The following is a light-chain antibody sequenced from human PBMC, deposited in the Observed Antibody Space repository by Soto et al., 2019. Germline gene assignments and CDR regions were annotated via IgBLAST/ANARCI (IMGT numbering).Light chain of an antibody. J-gene: IGLJ1*01. CDR3: SSYTSSSTYV. V-gene: IGLV2-8*01. CDR1: SSDVGGYNY. CDR2: EVS. Sequence: QSVLTQPPSASGSPGQSVTISCTGTSSDVGGYNYVYWYEQHPGKAPKLIIHEVSKRPSGVPDRFSGSKSGNTASLTVSGLQAEDEADYYCSSYTSSSTYVFGTGTKVTVL.